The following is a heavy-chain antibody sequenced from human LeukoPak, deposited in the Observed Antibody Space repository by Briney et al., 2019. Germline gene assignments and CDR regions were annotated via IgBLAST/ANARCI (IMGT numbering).Heavy chain of an antibody. J-gene: IGHJ4*02. CDR2: ISSSGSTI. CDR3: ARAGYYGSGSYHDY. D-gene: IGHD3-10*01. V-gene: IGHV3-48*03. Sequence: PGGSLRLSCAASGFTFSSYEMNWVRQAPGKGLEWVSYISSSGSTIYYADSVKGRFTISRDNAKNSLYLQMNSLRAEDTAVYYCARAGYYGSGSYHDYWGQGTLVTVSS. CDR1: GFTFSSYE.